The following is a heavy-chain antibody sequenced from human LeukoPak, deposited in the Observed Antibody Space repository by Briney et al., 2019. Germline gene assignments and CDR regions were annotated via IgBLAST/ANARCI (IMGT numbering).Heavy chain of an antibody. CDR2: IKHDGSEK. CDR3: ARDGVSSSPDFDY. Sequence: PGGSLRLSCAASGFTFSTYWMYWVRRAPGKGLEWVANIKHDGSEKYYVDSVKGRFTISRDNAKNSLYLQMNSLRVEDTAVYYCARDGVSSSPDFDYWGQGTLVTVSS. CDR1: GFTFSTYW. V-gene: IGHV3-7*01. J-gene: IGHJ4*02. D-gene: IGHD6-6*01.